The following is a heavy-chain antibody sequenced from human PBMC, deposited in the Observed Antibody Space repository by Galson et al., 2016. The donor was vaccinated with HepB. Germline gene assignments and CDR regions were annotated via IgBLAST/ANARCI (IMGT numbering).Heavy chain of an antibody. CDR3: AVVRWNDQSNYHYYGMDV. D-gene: IGHD1-1*01. V-gene: IGHV3-23*01. Sequence: SLRLSCAASGFTFSGYAMTWVRQAPGKGLEWVSGISGSGDSTYSADCVKGRLTISRDNSKSTLYLQMNSLRAEDTAVYYCAVVRWNDQSNYHYYGMDVWGQGTTVTVSS. CDR1: GFTFSGYA. J-gene: IGHJ6*02. CDR2: ISGSGDST.